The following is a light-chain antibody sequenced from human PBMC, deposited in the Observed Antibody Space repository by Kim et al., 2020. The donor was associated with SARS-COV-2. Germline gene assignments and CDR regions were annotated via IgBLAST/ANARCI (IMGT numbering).Light chain of an antibody. CDR2: GKN. J-gene: IGLJ2*01. Sequence: SSELTQDPAVSVALGQTVRITCQGDSLRSYYASWYQQKPGQAPVLVIYGKNNRPSGIPDRFSGSSSGNTASLTITGAQAEDEADYYCKSRDSSGNIVVFG. CDR3: KSRDSSGNIVV. CDR1: SLRSYY. V-gene: IGLV3-19*01.